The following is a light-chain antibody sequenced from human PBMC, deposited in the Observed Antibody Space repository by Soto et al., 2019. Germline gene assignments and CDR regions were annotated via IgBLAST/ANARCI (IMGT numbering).Light chain of an antibody. CDR1: QSLLHSSGYNY. V-gene: IGKV2-28*01. Sequence: EIVMTQTPPSLPVTPGEPASISCRSSQSLLHSSGYNYLYWYLQKPGQSRQLLIYLGSNRASGVPDRFSGSGSGTDFTLKISRVESEDVGVYYCMQVLQSVYTFSQGTKLEIK. CDR3: MQVLQSVYT. CDR2: LGS. J-gene: IGKJ2*01.